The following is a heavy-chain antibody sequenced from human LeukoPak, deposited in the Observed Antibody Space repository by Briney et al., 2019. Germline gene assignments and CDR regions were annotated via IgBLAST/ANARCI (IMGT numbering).Heavy chain of an antibody. V-gene: IGHV4-34*01. CDR1: GGSFSGYF. Sequence: SETLSLTCAVYGGSFSGYFWTWIRQPPGKGLEWIGEINHSGSTNYNPSLNSRVNISVDTSKNQFSLRLSSVTAADTAVYFCARLTQYSGTYGWGRGTLVTVSS. D-gene: IGHD1-26*01. CDR3: ARLTQYSGTYG. CDR2: INHSGST. J-gene: IGHJ1*01.